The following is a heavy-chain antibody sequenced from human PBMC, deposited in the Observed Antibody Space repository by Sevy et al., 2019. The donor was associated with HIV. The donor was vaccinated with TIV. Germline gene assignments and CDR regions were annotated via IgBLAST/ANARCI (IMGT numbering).Heavy chain of an antibody. CDR3: AREGCTRPHDY. J-gene: IGHJ4*02. CDR1: GFNFNIYS. CDR2: LSFGCGKI. V-gene: IGHV3-23*01. Sequence: GGSLRLSCAVSGFNFNIYSMSWVRQAPGKGLEWVSTLSFGCGKINYADSVKGRFIISRNDSKNTLYLQMNSLRAEDTAVYFCAREGCTRPHDYWGQGTLVTVSS. D-gene: IGHD2-8*01.